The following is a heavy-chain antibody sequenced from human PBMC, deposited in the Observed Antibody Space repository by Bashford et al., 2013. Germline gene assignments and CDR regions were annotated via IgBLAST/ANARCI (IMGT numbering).Heavy chain of an antibody. Sequence: SVKVSCKASGGTFSSYAISWVRQAPGQGLEWMGGIIPIFGTANYAQKFQGRVTITADESTSTAYMELSSLRSEDTAVYYCAREGSSDIVATIGWFDPWGQGTLVTVSS. D-gene: IGHD5-12*01. V-gene: IGHV1-69*13. CDR3: AREGSSDIVATIGWFDP. CDR1: GGTFSSYA. J-gene: IGHJ5*02. CDR2: IIPIFGTA.